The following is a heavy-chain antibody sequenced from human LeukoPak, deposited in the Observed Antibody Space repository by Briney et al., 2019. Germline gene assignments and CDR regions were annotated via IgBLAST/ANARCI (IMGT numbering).Heavy chain of an antibody. CDR1: GGSISSYY. CDR2: IYYSGST. J-gene: IGHJ3*02. CDR3: ARDRDDPDAFDI. Sequence: SETLSLTCTVSGGSISSYYWSWIRQPPGKGLEWIGYIYYSGSTNYNPSLKSRVTISVDTSKNQFSLKLSSVTAADMAVYYCARDRDDPDAFDIWGQGTMVTVSS. V-gene: IGHV4-59*01. D-gene: IGHD2-21*01.